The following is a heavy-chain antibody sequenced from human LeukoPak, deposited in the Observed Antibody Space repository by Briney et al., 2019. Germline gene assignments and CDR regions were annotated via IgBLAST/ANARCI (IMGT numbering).Heavy chain of an antibody. Sequence: GGSLRLSCAASGFTFSNYWMHWVRQAPGKGLVWVSRINSDGSSTSYADSVKGRFTISRDNAKNTLYLQMNSLRAEDTTVYYCARRSILWGDAFDIWGPGTMVTVSS. CDR1: GFTFSNYW. V-gene: IGHV3-74*01. J-gene: IGHJ3*02. CDR2: INSDGSST. CDR3: ARRSILWGDAFDI. D-gene: IGHD3-16*01.